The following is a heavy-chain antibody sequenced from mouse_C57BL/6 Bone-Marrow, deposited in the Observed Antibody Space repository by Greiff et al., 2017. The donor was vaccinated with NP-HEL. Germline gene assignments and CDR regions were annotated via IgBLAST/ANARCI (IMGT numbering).Heavy chain of an antibody. Sequence: EVMLVESGGDLVKPGGSLKLSCAASGFTFSSYGMSWVRQTPDKRLEWVATISSGGSYTYYPDSVQGRFTISRDNAKNTLYLQMSSLKSEDTAMYYCARRRGGSSPYYAMDYWGQGTSVTVSS. CDR2: ISSGGSYT. J-gene: IGHJ4*01. CDR3: ARRRGGSSPYYAMDY. D-gene: IGHD1-1*01. V-gene: IGHV5-6*02. CDR1: GFTFSSYG.